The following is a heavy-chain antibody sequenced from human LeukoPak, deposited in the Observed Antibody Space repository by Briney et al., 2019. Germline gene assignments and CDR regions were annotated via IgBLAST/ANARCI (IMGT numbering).Heavy chain of an antibody. CDR1: GGTFSSYA. CDR2: IIPIFGTA. V-gene: IGHV1-69*06. CDR3: ARSFCSSTSCYGASYYYYYMDV. J-gene: IGHJ6*03. Sequence: SVKVSCKASGGTFSSYAISWVRQAPGQGLAWMGRIIPIFGTANYAQKFQGRVTITADKSTSTAYMELSSLRSEDTAVYYCARSFCSSTSCYGASYYYYYMDVWGKGTTVTASS. D-gene: IGHD2-2*01.